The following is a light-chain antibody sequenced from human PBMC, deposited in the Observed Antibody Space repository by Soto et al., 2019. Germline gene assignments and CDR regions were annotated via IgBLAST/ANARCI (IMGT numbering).Light chain of an antibody. CDR2: GTS. CDR3: QQYDHWPLT. J-gene: IGKJ4*01. CDR1: QSVYTN. V-gene: IGKV3-15*01. Sequence: ERVMTQSPATLAVSPGERATLSCRASQSVYTNLAWYQQKPGQAPRLLIYGTSTRATGIPAGFSGSGSGTEFTLTISSLQSEDLAVYFCQQYDHWPLTFGGGTKVEI.